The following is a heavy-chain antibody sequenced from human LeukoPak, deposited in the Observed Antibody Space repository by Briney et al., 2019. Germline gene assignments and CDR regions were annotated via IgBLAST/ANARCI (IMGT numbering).Heavy chain of an antibody. Sequence: GGSLRLSCAASGFTFSSYAMSWVRQAPGKGLEWVSAISGSGGSTYYADSVKGRFTISRDNSKNTLYLQMNSLSAEDTAVYYCAKDLDYYGSGSLTPDYWGQGTLVTVSS. V-gene: IGHV3-23*01. D-gene: IGHD3-10*01. CDR3: AKDLDYYGSGSLTPDY. CDR1: GFTFSSYA. CDR2: ISGSGGST. J-gene: IGHJ4*02.